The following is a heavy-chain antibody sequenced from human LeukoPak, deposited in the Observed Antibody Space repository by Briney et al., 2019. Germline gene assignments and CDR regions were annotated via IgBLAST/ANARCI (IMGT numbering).Heavy chain of an antibody. V-gene: IGHV3-7*03. CDR3: ARGGGLDV. CDR2: IKHNGNVN. CDR1: GFTFSSYW. Sequence: GGSLRLSCAASGFTFSSYWMNWARQAPGKGLEWVASIKHNGNVNYYVDSVKGRFTIYRDNAKNSLYLKMRKLRDEETDGYLCARGGGLDVWGQGATVTVSS. J-gene: IGHJ6*02. D-gene: IGHD3-16*01.